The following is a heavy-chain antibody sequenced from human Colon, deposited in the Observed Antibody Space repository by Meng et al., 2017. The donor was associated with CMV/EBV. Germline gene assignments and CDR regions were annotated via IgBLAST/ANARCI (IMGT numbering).Heavy chain of an antibody. J-gene: IGHJ6*02. D-gene: IGHD1-1*01. V-gene: IGHV3-7*01. CDR1: GFTFSSYW. Sequence: GGSLRLSCAASGFTFSSYWMNWVRQAPGKGLEWVANIKQDGSEKYYVDSVKGRFTISRDNAKNSLYLQMNSLRAEDTAVYYCARDGTVYCYGMDVWGQGTTVTVSS. CDR3: ARDGTVYCYGMDV. CDR2: IKQDGSEK.